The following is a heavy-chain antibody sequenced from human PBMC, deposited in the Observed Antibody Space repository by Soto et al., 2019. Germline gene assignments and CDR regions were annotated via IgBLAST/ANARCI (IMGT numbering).Heavy chain of an antibody. CDR2: ISAHNGNT. CDR1: GYTFTSYG. Sequence: QVHLVQSGAEVKKPGASVKVSCKGSGYTFTSYGITWVRQAPGQGFEWMGWISAHNGNTNYAQKLQGRVTVTRDTSTSTAYMELRSLRSDDTAVSYCARGRYGDYWGQGALVTVSS. V-gene: IGHV1-18*01. D-gene: IGHD1-1*01. CDR3: ARGRYGDY. J-gene: IGHJ4*02.